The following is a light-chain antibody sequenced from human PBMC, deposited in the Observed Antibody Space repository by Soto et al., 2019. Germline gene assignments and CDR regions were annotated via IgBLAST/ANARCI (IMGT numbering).Light chain of an antibody. CDR1: QSISSK. CDR3: QQYDNWPPRT. CDR2: GAS. V-gene: IGKV3-15*01. J-gene: IGKJ1*01. Sequence: ENVLTQSPATLSVSPGERATLSCRASQSISSKLAWYQQKPGQAPRLLIYGASSRAAGIPARFTGSGSGTEFTLTIRSLQSEDSAVYYCQQYDNWPPRTVGLGTKVDIK.